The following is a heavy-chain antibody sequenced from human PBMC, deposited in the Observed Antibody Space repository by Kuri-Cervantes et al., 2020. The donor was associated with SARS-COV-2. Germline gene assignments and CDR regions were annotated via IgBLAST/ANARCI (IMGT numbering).Heavy chain of an antibody. J-gene: IGHJ4*02. CDR3: AKGPSESFGY. CDR1: GFTFSSYW. V-gene: IGHV3-74*01. CDR2: TNSDGSST. D-gene: IGHD3-10*01. Sequence: GESLKISCAASGFTFSSYWMHWVRQAPGKGLVWVSRTNSDGSSTSYADSVKGRFTISRDNAKNTLYLQVNSLRAEDTAVYHCAKGPSESFGYWGQGTLVTVSS.